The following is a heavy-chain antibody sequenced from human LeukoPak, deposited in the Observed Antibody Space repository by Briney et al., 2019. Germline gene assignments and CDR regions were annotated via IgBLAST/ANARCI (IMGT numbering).Heavy chain of an antibody. J-gene: IGHJ4*02. CDR3: TREPRGGELVS. V-gene: IGHV3-20*04. D-gene: IGHD3-10*01. CDR1: GFTFDDYG. CDR2: ISWNGLVS. Sequence: GGSLRLSCTASGFTFDDYGISWVRQVPGKGLEWVSGISWNGLVSSYADSVRGRFTISRDNGKGSVFLHMDSLRVEDSASYYCTREPRGGELVSWGQGILVTVSS.